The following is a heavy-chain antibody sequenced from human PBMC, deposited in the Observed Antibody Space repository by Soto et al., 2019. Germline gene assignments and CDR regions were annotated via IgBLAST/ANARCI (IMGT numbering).Heavy chain of an antibody. J-gene: IGHJ4*02. CDR3: ARSRREGYYGSGSPNLRADSYYFDY. CDR1: GFTFSDYY. V-gene: IGHV3-11*01. D-gene: IGHD3-10*01. Sequence: QVQLVESGGGLVQPGGSLRLSCAASGFTFSDYYMTWVRQAPGKGLEWVSYISSSGNTIYYADSVKGRFTISRDNAKHSLYLHINSLRAEDTAVYYCARSRREGYYGSGSPNLRADSYYFDYWGQGTLVTVAS. CDR2: ISSSGNTI.